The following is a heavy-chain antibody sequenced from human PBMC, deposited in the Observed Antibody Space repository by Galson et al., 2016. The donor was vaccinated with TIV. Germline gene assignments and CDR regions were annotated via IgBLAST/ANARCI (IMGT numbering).Heavy chain of an antibody. Sequence: SVKVSCKASGGTFNNYPITWVRQAPGQGLEWMGGILPISAIADSAQKFQGRISITADESRSTVYMELSSLRSEDTAMYYCARLTPCGGDCYYFDYWGQGTLVTVSS. D-gene: IGHD2-21*02. CDR2: ILPISAIA. CDR3: ARLTPCGGDCYYFDY. CDR1: GGTFNNYP. V-gene: IGHV1-69*13. J-gene: IGHJ4*02.